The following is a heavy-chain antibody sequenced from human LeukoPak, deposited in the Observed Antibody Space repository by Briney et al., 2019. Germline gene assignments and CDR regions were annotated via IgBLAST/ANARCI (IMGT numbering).Heavy chain of an antibody. D-gene: IGHD2-15*01. CDR2: IIPAFGTP. CDR3: ARRGGYCSGGTCYHDY. V-gene: IGHV1-69*13. J-gene: IGHJ4*02. CDR1: GGTFSSYS. Sequence: ASVKVSCKASGGTFSSYSITWVRQAPGQGLEWMGGIIPAFGTPIYAQMFQGRVTITAEESTSTAYMELSSLRSEDTAVYYCARRGGYCSGGTCYHDYWGQGTLVTVSS.